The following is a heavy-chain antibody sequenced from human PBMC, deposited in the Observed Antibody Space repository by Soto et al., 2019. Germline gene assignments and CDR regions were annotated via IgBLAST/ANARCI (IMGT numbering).Heavy chain of an antibody. Sequence: GGSLRLSCAASGFTFSSYGMHWVRQAPGKGLEWVAVIWYDGGNKYYADSVKGRFTISRDNSKNTLYLQMNSLRVEDTAVYYCTRRYSGYDYLVDYWGQGTLVTVSS. CDR3: TRRYSGYDYLVDY. V-gene: IGHV3-33*01. J-gene: IGHJ4*02. CDR1: GFTFSSYG. CDR2: IWYDGGNK. D-gene: IGHD5-12*01.